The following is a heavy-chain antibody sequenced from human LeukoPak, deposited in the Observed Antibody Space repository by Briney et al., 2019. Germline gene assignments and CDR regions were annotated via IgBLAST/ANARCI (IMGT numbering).Heavy chain of an antibody. V-gene: IGHV3-48*03. D-gene: IGHD6-25*01. Sequence: GGSLRLSCAASGFTFSSYEMNWVRQAPGKGLEWISYISASGTLTHYADSVEGRFTISRDNAKNSLYLQMNSLRGEDTAVYYCARDGTSIYSSGWVYMDVWGKGTTVTISS. CDR3: ARDGTSIYSSGWVYMDV. CDR2: ISASGTLT. CDR1: GFTFSSYE. J-gene: IGHJ6*04.